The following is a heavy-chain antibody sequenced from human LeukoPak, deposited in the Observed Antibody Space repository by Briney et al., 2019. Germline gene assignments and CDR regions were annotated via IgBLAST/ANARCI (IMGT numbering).Heavy chain of an antibody. CDR1: GFTVSSNY. CDR2: IYSGGST. Sequence: GGSLRLSCAASGFTVSSNYMSWVRQAPGKGLEWVSVIYSGGSTYYADSVKGRFTISRDSSKNTLYLQLNSLRVEDTAVYYCARDANYYFDYWGQGTQVTVSS. J-gene: IGHJ4*02. D-gene: IGHD1-7*01. V-gene: IGHV3-53*01. CDR3: ARDANYYFDY.